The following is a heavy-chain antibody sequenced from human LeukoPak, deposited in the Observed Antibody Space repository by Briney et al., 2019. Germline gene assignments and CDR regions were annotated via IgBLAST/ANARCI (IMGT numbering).Heavy chain of an antibody. CDR3: AKGPLTEVAGTTWDS. CDR2: IRYDGSNK. V-gene: IGHV3-30*02. D-gene: IGHD6-19*01. Sequence: GGSLRLSCAASGFTFSSYGMHWVRQAPGKGLEWVAFIRYDGSNKYYADSVKGRFTISRDNSKNTLYLQMNSLRVEDTAVYFCAKGPLTEVAGTTWDSWGQGTLVTVSS. CDR1: GFTFSSYG. J-gene: IGHJ4*02.